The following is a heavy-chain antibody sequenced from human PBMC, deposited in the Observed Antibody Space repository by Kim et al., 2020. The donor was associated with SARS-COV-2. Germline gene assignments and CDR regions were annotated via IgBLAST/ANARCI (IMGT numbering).Heavy chain of an antibody. CDR3: AREWETRDGYYYGAFDN. D-gene: IGHD5-12*01. J-gene: IGHJ3*02. V-gene: IGHV3-48*02. CDR1: GFTFSSYG. CDR2: IRSSGRTI. Sequence: GGSLRLSCAASGFTFSSYGMHWVRQAPGKGLEWVADIRSSGRTIDYADSVKGRFTISRDNARNTLYLQMNSLRDEDTAVYYCAREWETRDGYYYGAFDNWGQGTMVTVSS.